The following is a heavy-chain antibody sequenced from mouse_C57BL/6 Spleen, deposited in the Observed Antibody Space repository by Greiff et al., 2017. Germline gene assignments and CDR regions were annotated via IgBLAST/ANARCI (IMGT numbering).Heavy chain of an antibody. CDR1: GFTFSNYW. J-gene: IGHJ2*01. Sequence: EVQLQESGGGLVQPGGSMKLSCVASGFTFSNYWMNWVRQSPEKGLEWVAQIRLKSDNYATHYAESVEGRFTIARDDSKSSFYLQMNNLRAEDTGIYYCTGPISYGNYGYFDYWGQGTTLTVSS. CDR2: IRLKSDNYAT. V-gene: IGHV6-3*01. CDR3: TGPISYGNYGYFDY. D-gene: IGHD2-1*01.